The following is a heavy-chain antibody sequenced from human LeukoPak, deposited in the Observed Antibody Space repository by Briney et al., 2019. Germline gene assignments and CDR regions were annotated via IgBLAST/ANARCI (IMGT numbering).Heavy chain of an antibody. J-gene: IGHJ4*02. Sequence: TGGSLRLSCAASGFTFDDYAMHWVRQAPGKGLEWVSGISWNSGSIGYADSVKGRFTISRDNAKNSLYLQMNSLRAEDTALYYCAKDGSHEIAVAGDHWGQGTLVTVSS. CDR1: GFTFDDYA. D-gene: IGHD6-19*01. CDR3: AKDGSHEIAVAGDH. V-gene: IGHV3-9*01. CDR2: ISWNSGSI.